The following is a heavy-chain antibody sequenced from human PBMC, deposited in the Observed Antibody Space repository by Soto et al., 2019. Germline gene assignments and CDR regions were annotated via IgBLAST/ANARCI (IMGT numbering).Heavy chain of an antibody. V-gene: IGHV3-30-3*01. J-gene: IGHJ4*02. CDR1: GFTFSSYA. D-gene: IGHD3-22*01. Sequence: QVQLVESGGGVVQPGRSLRLSCAASGFTFSSYAMHWVRQAPGKGLEWVAVISYDGSNKYYADSVKGRFTISRDNSKNTLYLQMNSLRAEDTAVYYCARGGITMIVGSFDYWGQGTLVSVSS. CDR3: ARGGITMIVGSFDY. CDR2: ISYDGSNK.